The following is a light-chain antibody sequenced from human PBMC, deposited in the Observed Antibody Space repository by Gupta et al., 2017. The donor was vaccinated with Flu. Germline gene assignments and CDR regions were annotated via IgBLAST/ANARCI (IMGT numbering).Light chain of an antibody. V-gene: IGLV3-21*02. CDR2: DKK. CDR1: NIGRKS. J-gene: IGLJ3*02. Sequence: SYVLTQPPTVSVAPGPAATITSGGDNIGRKSAHWYQQKPGQAPVVVVHDKKDRPSRIPERFSGSNAGNKATLRISRVEAGDEADDYCQVWDSSSGEQVFGGGTTLTVL. CDR3: QVWDSSSGEQV.